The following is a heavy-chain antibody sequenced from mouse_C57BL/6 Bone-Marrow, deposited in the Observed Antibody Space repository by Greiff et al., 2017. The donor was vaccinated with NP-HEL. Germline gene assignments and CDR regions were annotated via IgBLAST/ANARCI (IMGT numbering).Heavy chain of an antibody. V-gene: IGHV1-64*01. J-gene: IGHJ3*01. CDR1: GYTFTSYW. CDR3: ARAGGYYDYDEGFAY. Sequence: QVQLKQPGAELVKPGASVKLSCKASGYTFTSYWMHWVKQRPGQGLEWIGMIHPNSGSTNYNEKFKSKATLTVDKSSSTAYMQLSSLTSEDSAVYYCARAGGYYDYDEGFAYWGQGTLVTVSA. D-gene: IGHD2-4*01. CDR2: IHPNSGST.